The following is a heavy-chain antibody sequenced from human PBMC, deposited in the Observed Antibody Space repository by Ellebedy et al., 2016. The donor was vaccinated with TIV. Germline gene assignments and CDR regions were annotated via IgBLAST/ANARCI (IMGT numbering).Heavy chain of an antibody. Sequence: GESLKISCKGSGYKFDNYWIGWVRQMPGKGPEWMGIVYAGDSDARYSPSFQGQVTMSVDKSSSTAFLQWRSLKASDTAMYYCARLATGYCSGGSCPLGDYWGQGTLVTVSS. CDR1: GYKFDNYW. V-gene: IGHV5-51*01. CDR3: ARLATGYCSGGSCPLGDY. CDR2: VYAGDSDA. J-gene: IGHJ4*02. D-gene: IGHD2-15*01.